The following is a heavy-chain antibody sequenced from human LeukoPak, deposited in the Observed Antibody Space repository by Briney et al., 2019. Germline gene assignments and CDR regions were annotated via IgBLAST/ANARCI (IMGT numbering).Heavy chain of an antibody. CDR1: GYTFTNYY. Sequence: ASVKVSCTASGYTFTNYYMHWVRQAPGQGLEWMGIINPSGGSTSYAQKFQGRVTMTRDTSTSTVYMELSSLRSDDTAVYYCARDGGVPAAGPFDPWGQGTLVTVSS. CDR3: ARDGGVPAAGPFDP. CDR2: INPSGGST. D-gene: IGHD6-13*01. V-gene: IGHV1-46*01. J-gene: IGHJ5*02.